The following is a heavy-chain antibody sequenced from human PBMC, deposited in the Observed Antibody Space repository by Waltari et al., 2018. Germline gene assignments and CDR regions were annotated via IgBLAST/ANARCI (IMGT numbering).Heavy chain of an antibody. D-gene: IGHD4-17*01. Sequence: QVQLVQSGAEVKKPGASVTVSCKASGSTFTGYYMHWVRQAPGQGLEWMGWINPNSGGTNYAQKFQGWVTMTRDTSISTAYMELSRLRSDDTAVYYCARESTVTTYNWFDPWGQGTLVTVSS. V-gene: IGHV1-2*04. CDR1: GSTFTGYY. CDR3: ARESTVTTYNWFDP. J-gene: IGHJ5*02. CDR2: INPNSGGT.